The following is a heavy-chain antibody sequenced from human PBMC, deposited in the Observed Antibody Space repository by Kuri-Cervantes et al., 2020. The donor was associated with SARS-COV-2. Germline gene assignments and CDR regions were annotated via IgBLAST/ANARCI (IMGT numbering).Heavy chain of an antibody. D-gene: IGHD5-18*01. CDR2: IIPILGIA. V-gene: IGHV1-69*04. Sequence: SVKVSCKASGGTFSSYAISWVRQAPGQGLEWMGRIIPILGIANYAQKFQGRVTITADKSTSTAYMELSSLRSEDTAVYYCARELIGAAMVYWFDPWGQGTLVTVSS. J-gene: IGHJ5*02. CDR3: ARELIGAAMVYWFDP. CDR1: GGTFSSYA.